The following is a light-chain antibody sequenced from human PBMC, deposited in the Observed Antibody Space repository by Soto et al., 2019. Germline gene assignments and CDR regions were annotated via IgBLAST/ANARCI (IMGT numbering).Light chain of an antibody. CDR3: QQYSNWPLT. Sequence: EIVLTQSPGTLSLSPEERATLSCRASQSVSSNYLGWYQQKPGQAPRLLIYAASSRATGIPDRFSGSGSGTEFTLTISSLQSEDFAVYYCQQYSNWPLTFGGGTKVDIK. CDR1: QSVSSNY. V-gene: IGKV3-20*01. CDR2: AAS. J-gene: IGKJ4*01.